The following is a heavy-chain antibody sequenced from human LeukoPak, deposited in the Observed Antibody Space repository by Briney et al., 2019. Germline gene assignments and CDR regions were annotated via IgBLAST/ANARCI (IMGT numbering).Heavy chain of an antibody. Sequence: GRSLRLSCAASGFTFSSYAMHWVRQAPGKGLEWVAVISYDGSNKYYADSVKGRFTISRDNSKNTLYLQMNSLRAEDTAVYYCARESIRGSYYAFDYWGQGTLVTVSS. CDR1: GFTFSSYA. CDR2: ISYDGSNK. V-gene: IGHV3-30*04. J-gene: IGHJ4*02. CDR3: ARESIRGSYYAFDY. D-gene: IGHD1-26*01.